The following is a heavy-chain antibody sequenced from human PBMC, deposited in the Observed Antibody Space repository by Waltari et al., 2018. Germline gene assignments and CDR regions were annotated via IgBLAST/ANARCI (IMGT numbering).Heavy chain of an antibody. Sequence: EVQLVESGGGLEQPGGSLRLSCAASGFIFSSYSINWVRQAPGKGLEWFSYISRSSSAIYYAASVKGRFTISRDNAKNSLYLQMNSLRAEDTAVYYCTRSLTSGRGAFDIWGQGTKVTVSS. D-gene: IGHD2-15*01. CDR2: ISRSSSAI. CDR1: GFIFSSYS. CDR3: TRSLTSGRGAFDI. J-gene: IGHJ3*02. V-gene: IGHV3-48*04.